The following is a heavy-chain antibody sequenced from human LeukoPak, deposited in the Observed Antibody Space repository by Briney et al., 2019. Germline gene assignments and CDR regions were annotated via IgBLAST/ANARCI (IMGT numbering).Heavy chain of an antibody. CDR3: ARVGRRRPFDP. J-gene: IGHJ5*02. CDR1: GGSISNSDYY. CDR2: INYRGST. V-gene: IGHV4-39*07. Sequence: SETLSLTCTVSGGSISNSDYYWDWIRQPPGKGLEWIGSINYRGSTYYNPSLESRVTISVDTSKNEFSLKLSSVTAADTAVYYCARVGRRRPFDPWGQGTLVTVSS.